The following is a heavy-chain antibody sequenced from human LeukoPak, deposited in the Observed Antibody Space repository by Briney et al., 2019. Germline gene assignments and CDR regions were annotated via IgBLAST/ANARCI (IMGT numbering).Heavy chain of an antibody. CDR2: MNPNSGNT. V-gene: IGHV1-8*03. Sequence: ASVKVSCKTSVYTFSRYDIHWVRQATGQGLEWMGWMNPNSGNTGYAQKFQGRVTLTRNASINTAYMDLSSLTSEDTAVYYCARGLGSTGSEGDNWFGPWGQGTLVTVSS. J-gene: IGHJ5*02. D-gene: IGHD6-25*01. CDR1: VYTFSRYD. CDR3: ARGLGSTGSEGDNWFGP.